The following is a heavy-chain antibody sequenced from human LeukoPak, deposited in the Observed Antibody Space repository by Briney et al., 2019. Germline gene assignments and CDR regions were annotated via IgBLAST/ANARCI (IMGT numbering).Heavy chain of an antibody. CDR2: VYYTGNT. J-gene: IGHJ3*02. CDR3: ARLPRRIVGDTADDAFDI. V-gene: IGHV4-39*01. CDR1: GDSISSRVYY. Sequence: SETLSLTCTVSGDSISSRVYYWGWIRQPPGKGLEWIGTVYYTGNTYYSPSLKNRVIISIDTTKNQFSLRLNSVTATDTAVYYCARLPRRIVGDTADDAFDIWGQGTMVTVSS. D-gene: IGHD1-26*01.